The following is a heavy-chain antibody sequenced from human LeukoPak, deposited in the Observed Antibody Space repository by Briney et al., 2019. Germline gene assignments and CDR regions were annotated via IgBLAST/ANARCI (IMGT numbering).Heavy chain of an antibody. V-gene: IGHV3-74*01. D-gene: IGHD6-19*01. Sequence: GGSLRLSCAASRFTFSSYWMHWVRQAPGKGLVWVSRINSDGSSTSYADSVKGRFTISRDNAKNTLYLQMNSLRAEDTAVYYCARGPSSGSHYFDYWGQGTLVTVSS. CDR1: RFTFSSYW. CDR3: ARGPSSGSHYFDY. CDR2: INSDGSST. J-gene: IGHJ4*02.